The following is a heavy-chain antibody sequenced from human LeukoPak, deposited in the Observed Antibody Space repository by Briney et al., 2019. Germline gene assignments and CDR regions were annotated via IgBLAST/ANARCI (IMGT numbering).Heavy chain of an antibody. CDR3: ARGTRRLRSLWFDP. CDR1: GGSFSGYY. J-gene: IGHJ5*02. D-gene: IGHD4-17*01. V-gene: IGHV4-34*01. Sequence: ASETLSLTCAVYGGSFSGYYWSWIRQPPGKGLEWIGEINHSGSTNYNPSLKSRVTISVDTSKNQFSLKLSSVTAADTAVYYCARGTRRLRSLWFDPWGQGTLVTVSS. CDR2: INHSGST.